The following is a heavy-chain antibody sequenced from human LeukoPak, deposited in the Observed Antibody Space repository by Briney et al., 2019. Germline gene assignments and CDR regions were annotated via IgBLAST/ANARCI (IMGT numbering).Heavy chain of an antibody. Sequence: SVKVSCKASGFTFTSSAMQWVRQARGQRLEWIGWIVVGSGNTNYAQKFQEGVTITRDMSTSTAYMELSSLRSEDTAVYCCARAPSWGYYYYYMDVWGKGTTVTVSS. D-gene: IGHD3-16*01. CDR2: IVVGSGNT. CDR1: GFTFTSSA. J-gene: IGHJ6*03. CDR3: ARAPSWGYYYYYMDV. V-gene: IGHV1-58*02.